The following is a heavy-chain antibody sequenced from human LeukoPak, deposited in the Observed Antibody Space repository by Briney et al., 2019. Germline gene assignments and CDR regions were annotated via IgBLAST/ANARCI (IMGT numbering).Heavy chain of an antibody. V-gene: IGHV3-23*01. CDR2: ISGSGDST. J-gene: IGHJ4*02. Sequence: GGSLRLSCAASAFTFSSYGMSWVRLAPGKGLEWGSAISGSGDSTNYADSVKGRFTISRDNSKNTLYLQMNSLRAEDTAVYYCAKDAEGFPMIVVAPDYWGQGTLDTVSS. CDR1: AFTFSSYG. D-gene: IGHD3-22*01. CDR3: AKDAEGFPMIVVAPDY.